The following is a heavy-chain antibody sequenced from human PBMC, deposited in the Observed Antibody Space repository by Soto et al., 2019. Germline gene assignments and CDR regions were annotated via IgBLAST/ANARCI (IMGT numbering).Heavy chain of an antibody. V-gene: IGHV4-39*01. Sequence: SETLSLTCTVSGGSISSSRYYWGWIRQPPGKGLEWIGSIYYSGSTYYNPSLKSRVTISVDTSKNQFSLKLSSVTAADTAVYYCARHREYNWNLVDWFDPWGQGTLVTVSS. D-gene: IGHD1-7*01. CDR1: GGSISSSRYY. CDR2: IYYSGST. CDR3: ARHREYNWNLVDWFDP. J-gene: IGHJ5*02.